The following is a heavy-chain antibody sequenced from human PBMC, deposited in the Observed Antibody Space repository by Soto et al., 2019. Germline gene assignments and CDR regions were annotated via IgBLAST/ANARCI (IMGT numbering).Heavy chain of an antibody. CDR1: GGSISSGGNY. Sequence: QVQLRESGPGLVKSSQTLSLTCAVSGGSISSGGNYWSWIRQHPGKGLEWIGYIYYSGSTYYNPSLKSRVTISVDTSKNQFSLKLNSVTAADTAVYYCARARMVRGVIYYYGMDVWGQGTTVTVSS. J-gene: IGHJ6*02. V-gene: IGHV4-31*11. CDR3: ARARMVRGVIYYYGMDV. CDR2: IYYSGST. D-gene: IGHD3-10*01.